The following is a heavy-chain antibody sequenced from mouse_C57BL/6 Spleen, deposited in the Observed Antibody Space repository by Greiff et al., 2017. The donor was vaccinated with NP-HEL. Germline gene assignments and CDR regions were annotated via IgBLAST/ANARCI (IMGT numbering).Heavy chain of an antibody. V-gene: IGHV1-52*01. CDR2: IDPSDSET. Sequence: VQLQQPGAELVRPGSSVKLSCKASGYTFTSYWMHWVKQRPIQGLEWIGNIDPSDSETHYNQKFKDKATLTVDKSSSTAYMQLSSLTSEDSAVYYCARYTTVGSFDVWGTGTTVTVSS. CDR3: ARYTTVGSFDV. D-gene: IGHD1-1*01. CDR1: GYTFTSYW. J-gene: IGHJ1*03.